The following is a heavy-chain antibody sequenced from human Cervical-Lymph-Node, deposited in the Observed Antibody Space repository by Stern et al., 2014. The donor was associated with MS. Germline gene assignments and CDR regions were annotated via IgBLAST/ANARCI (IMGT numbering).Heavy chain of an antibody. V-gene: IGHV3-30*03. D-gene: IGHD1/OR15-1a*01. CDR3: VGPPNPPLSGNMTEY. CDR2: LSYDGTNK. J-gene: IGHJ4*02. CDR1: GFAFSSYG. Sequence: VQLVESGGGVVQPGRSRRLSCTASGFAFSSYGIHWVRQAPGKGLEWVAVLSYDGTNKFYADSVKGRFTISRDNSKNTLFLQMSSWKRGDTPLFYCVGPPNPPLSGNMTEYWGQGTLVIVSS.